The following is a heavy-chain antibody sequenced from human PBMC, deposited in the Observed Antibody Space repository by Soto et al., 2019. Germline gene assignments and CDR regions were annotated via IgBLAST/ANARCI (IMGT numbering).Heavy chain of an antibody. D-gene: IGHD6-13*01. V-gene: IGHV3-23*01. CDR2: ISGSGGST. CDR3: VLFFQAADGIRGLCTVSAFLLNRSSDL. J-gene: IGHJ2*01. Sequence: RIIQDQGKGLEWVSAISGSGGSTYYADSVKGRFTISRDNSKNTLYLQMNSLRAEDTAVYYCVLFFQAADGIRGLCTVSAFLLNRSSDL.